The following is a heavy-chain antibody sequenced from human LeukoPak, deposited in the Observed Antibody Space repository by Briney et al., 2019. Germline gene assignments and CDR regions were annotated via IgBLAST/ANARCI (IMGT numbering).Heavy chain of an antibody. CDR1: GGTFSSYA. D-gene: IGHD3-22*01. Sequence: SVKVSCKASGGTFSSYAISWVRQAPGQGLEWMGGIIPIFGTANYAQKFQGRVTITADESTSTAYMELSSLRSEDTAVYYCARGPSYYYDSSGYFLPVAFDIWGQGTMVTVSS. CDR3: ARGPSYYYDSSGYFLPVAFDI. V-gene: IGHV1-69*01. J-gene: IGHJ3*02. CDR2: IIPIFGTA.